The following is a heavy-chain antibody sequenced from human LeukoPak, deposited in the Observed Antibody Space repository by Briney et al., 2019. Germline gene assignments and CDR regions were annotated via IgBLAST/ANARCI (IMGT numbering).Heavy chain of an antibody. CDR3: ARGLMMAVAGRGEFHY. J-gene: IGHJ4*02. V-gene: IGHV4-59*11. CDR1: GGSISSHY. Sequence: SETLSLTCTVSGGSISSHYWSWIRQPPGKGLEWIGYIYYSWSTNYNPSLKSRVTISVDTSKNQFSLKLSSVTAADTAVYYCARGLMMAVAGRGEFHYWGQGTLVTVSS. D-gene: IGHD6-13*01. CDR2: IYYSWST.